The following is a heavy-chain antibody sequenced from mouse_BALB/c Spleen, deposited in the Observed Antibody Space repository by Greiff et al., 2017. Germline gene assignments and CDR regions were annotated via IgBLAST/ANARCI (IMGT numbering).Heavy chain of an antibody. J-gene: IGHJ2*01. CDR3: ARYYGNYDDY. CDR1: GYTFTSYW. Sequence: QVQLQQSGAELARPGASVKLSCKASGYTFTSYWMQWVKQRPGQGLEWIGAIYPGDGDTRYTQKFKGKATLTADKSSSTAYMQLSSLASEDSAVYYCARYYGNYDDYWGQGTTLTVSS. D-gene: IGHD2-1*01. V-gene: IGHV1-87*01. CDR2: IYPGDGDT.